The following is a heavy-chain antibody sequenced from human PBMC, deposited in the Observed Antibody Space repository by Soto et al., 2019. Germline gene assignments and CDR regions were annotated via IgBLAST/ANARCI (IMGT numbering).Heavy chain of an antibody. CDR3: ARDHPSSGWVDY. D-gene: IGHD6-19*01. V-gene: IGHV3-48*03. Sequence: GGSLRLSCAASGFTFSSYEMNWVRQAPGKGLEWVSYISRGGGTIHYADSVKGRFTISRDNAKSSLYLQMSSLRAEDTAVYYCARDHPSSGWVDYWGQGXLVTVSS. J-gene: IGHJ4*02. CDR1: GFTFSSYE. CDR2: ISRGGGTI.